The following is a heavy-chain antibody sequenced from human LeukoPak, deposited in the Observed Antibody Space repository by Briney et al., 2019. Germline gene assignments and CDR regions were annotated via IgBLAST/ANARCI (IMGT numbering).Heavy chain of an antibody. CDR1: GGTFSSYA. V-gene: IGHV1-69*05. Sequence: ASVKVSCKASGGTFSSYAISWVRQAPGQGLEWMGRIIPTFGTANYAQKFQGRVTITTDESTSTAYMELSSLRSEDTAVYYCARSSYDYVWGSYRNEYYFDYWGQGTLVTVSS. D-gene: IGHD3-16*02. J-gene: IGHJ4*02. CDR3: ARSSYDYVWGSYRNEYYFDY. CDR2: IIPTFGTA.